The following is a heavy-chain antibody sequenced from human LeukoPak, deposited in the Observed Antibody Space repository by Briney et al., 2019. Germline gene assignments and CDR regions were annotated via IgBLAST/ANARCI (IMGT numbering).Heavy chain of an antibody. V-gene: IGHV3-33*01. Sequence: PGRSLRLSFAPSGLTFSDDGMHWVRHAPPKGLEWVVVIWYDGCNIYYADSVKGRFTISRDNPRKTLYLPMNRLRAEDTAVYYCVTELPPVVQYYFDHWGPGTLVTVSS. CDR1: GLTFSDDG. J-gene: IGHJ4*02. CDR2: IWYDGCNI. CDR3: VTELPPVVQYYFDH. D-gene: IGHD1-14*01.